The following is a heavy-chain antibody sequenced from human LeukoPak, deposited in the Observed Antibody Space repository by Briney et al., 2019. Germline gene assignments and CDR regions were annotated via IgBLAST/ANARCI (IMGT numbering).Heavy chain of an antibody. CDR2: IIPIFGTA. J-gene: IGHJ4*02. CDR3: ARASERSGSYEPRGFGY. D-gene: IGHD1-26*01. Sequence: ASVKVSCKASGGTFSSYAISWVRQAPGQGLEWMGGIIPIFGTANYAQKFQGRVTITRDTSISTAYMELSSLTSEDTAVYYCARASERSGSYEPRGFGYWGQGTLVTVSS. CDR1: GGTFSSYA. V-gene: IGHV1-69*05.